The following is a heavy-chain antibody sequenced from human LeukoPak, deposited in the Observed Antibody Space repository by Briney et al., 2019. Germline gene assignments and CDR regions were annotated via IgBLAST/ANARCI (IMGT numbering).Heavy chain of an antibody. J-gene: IGHJ4*02. D-gene: IGHD3-22*01. Sequence: SGTLSLTCTVSGDSINSLDLWSWIRQPPGKGLEWIGEMYLSGTTHSNPSVKSRVTISIDKSKNQFFLNLSSVTAADTAVYYCAGLVGRYSSGLYYYYFDYWGQGTLVTVSS. CDR1: GDSINSLDL. CDR3: AGLVGRYSSGLYYYYFDY. CDR2: MYLSGTT. V-gene: IGHV4-4*02.